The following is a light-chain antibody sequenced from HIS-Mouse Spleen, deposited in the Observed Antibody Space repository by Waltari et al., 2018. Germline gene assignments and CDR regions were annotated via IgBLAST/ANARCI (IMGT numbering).Light chain of an antibody. CDR1: SSDVGGYNY. CDR3: SSYTSSSFNVV. CDR2: YVS. Sequence: QSALTQPASVSGSPGQSITISCTGTSSDVGGYNYVSWYQQHPGKAPKLMIYYVSNRPSGFSNRFSGSKSGNTASLTISGLQAEDEADYYCSSYTSSSFNVVFGGGTKLTVL. V-gene: IGLV2-14*03. J-gene: IGLJ2*01.